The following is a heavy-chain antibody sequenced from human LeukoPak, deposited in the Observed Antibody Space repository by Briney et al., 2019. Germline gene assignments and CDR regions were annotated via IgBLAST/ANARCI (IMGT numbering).Heavy chain of an antibody. D-gene: IGHD2-21*02. CDR3: ARGEFYCDGDGSSYY. J-gene: IGHJ4*02. CDR2: FYYSGNT. V-gene: IGHV4-39*01. Sequence: PSETLSLTCTVSSGSNISYYSGWTRQPPGKGLEWIASFYYSGNTYYNPSLQSRVSISVDTSKSQFSLNLNSVTAADTAVYYCARGEFYCDGDGSSYYLVQATLVTVSS. CDR1: SGSNISYY.